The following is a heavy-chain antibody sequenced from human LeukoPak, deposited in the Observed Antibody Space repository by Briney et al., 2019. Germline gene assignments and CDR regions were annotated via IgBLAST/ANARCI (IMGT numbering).Heavy chain of an antibody. D-gene: IGHD6-19*01. CDR2: INTNTGNP. Sequence: ASVKVSCKASGYTFTSYAMNWVRQAPGQGLEWMGWINTNTGNPTYAQGFTGRFVFSLDTSVGTAYLQISSLKAENTAVYYCARKLTIAVAGNDFDYWGQGTLVTVSS. CDR1: GYTFTSYA. J-gene: IGHJ4*02. CDR3: ARKLTIAVAGNDFDY. V-gene: IGHV7-4-1*02.